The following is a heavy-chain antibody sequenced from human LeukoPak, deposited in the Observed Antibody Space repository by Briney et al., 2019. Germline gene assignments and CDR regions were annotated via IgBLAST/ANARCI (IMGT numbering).Heavy chain of an antibody. CDR3: VGGDWAY. CDR2: INHSGST. V-gene: IGHV4-34*01. D-gene: IGHD2-21*02. J-gene: IGHJ4*02. Sequence: PSETLSLTCAVYGGSFSGYYWSWIRQPPGKGLEWIGEINHSGSTNYNPSLKSRVTISVDTSKNQFSLKLSSVTAADTAVYYCVGGDWAYWGQGTLVTVSS. CDR1: GGSFSGYY.